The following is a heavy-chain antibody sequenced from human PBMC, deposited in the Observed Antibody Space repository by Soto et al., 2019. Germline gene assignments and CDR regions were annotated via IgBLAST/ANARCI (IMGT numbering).Heavy chain of an antibody. CDR1: GFTFSSYA. Sequence: LRLSCAASGFTFSSYAMSWVRQAPGKGLEWVAVISFDGSNKYYGDFVKGRFTISRDNSKNTLYLQMNSLRAEDTAVYYCAKDISLAAYWGQGTLVTVSS. J-gene: IGHJ4*02. D-gene: IGHD2-15*01. V-gene: IGHV3-30*18. CDR2: ISFDGSNK. CDR3: AKDISLAAY.